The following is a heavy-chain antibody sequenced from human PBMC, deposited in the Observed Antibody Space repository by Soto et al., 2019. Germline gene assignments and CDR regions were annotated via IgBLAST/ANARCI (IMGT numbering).Heavy chain of an antibody. CDR2: ISADGSDT. Sequence: PGGSLRLSCSASGFTLSNDLVHWVRQSPGKGLVWVSRISADGSDTAYADSVKGRFSISRDNARNTVYLQMSSLRVDDTALYYRAKGLFLEWYGSYGMDVWGQGTTVTVSS. V-gene: IGHV3-74*01. CDR1: GFTLSNDL. D-gene: IGHD3-3*01. CDR3: AKGLFLEWYGSYGMDV. J-gene: IGHJ6*02.